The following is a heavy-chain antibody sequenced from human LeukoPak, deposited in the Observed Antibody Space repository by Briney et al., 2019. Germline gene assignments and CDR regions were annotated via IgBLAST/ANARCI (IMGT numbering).Heavy chain of an antibody. CDR2: IYYSGST. CDR3: ARSNRYYYDSSGYYDY. CDR1: GGSTGSDY. Sequence: SETLSLTCTVSGGSTGSDYWSWIRQPPGKGLEWIGYIYYSGSTNYNPSLKSRVTISVDTSKNQFSLKLSSVTAADTAVYYCARSNRYYYDSSGYYDYWGQGTLVTVSS. D-gene: IGHD3-22*01. J-gene: IGHJ4*02. V-gene: IGHV4-59*01.